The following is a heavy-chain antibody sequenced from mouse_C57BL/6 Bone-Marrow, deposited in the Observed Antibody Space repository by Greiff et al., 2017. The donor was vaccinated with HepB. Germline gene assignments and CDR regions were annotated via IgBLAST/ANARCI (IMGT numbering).Heavy chain of an antibody. CDR1: GYTFTDYN. J-gene: IGHJ2*01. V-gene: IGHV1-22*01. CDR3: ARWGDYFDY. CDR2: INPNNGGT. Sequence: EVKLVESGPELVKPGASVKMSCKASGYTFTDYNMHWVKQSHGKSLEWIGYINPNNGGTSYNQKFKGKATLTVNKSSSTAYMELRSLTSEDSAVYYCARWGDYFDYWGQGTTLTVSS.